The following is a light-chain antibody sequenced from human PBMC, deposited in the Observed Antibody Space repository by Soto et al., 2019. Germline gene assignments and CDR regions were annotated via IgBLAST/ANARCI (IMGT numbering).Light chain of an antibody. V-gene: IGKV1-5*01. Sequence: DIQMTQSPSTLSASVGDRVTITCRASQSISSWLAWYQQKPGKAPKLLIYDASSLESGVPSRFSGSGSGTVFTLTISSLQPDDFATYYCQQYNSYVHFGQGTKLEIK. CDR1: QSISSW. CDR2: DAS. J-gene: IGKJ2*01. CDR3: QQYNSYVH.